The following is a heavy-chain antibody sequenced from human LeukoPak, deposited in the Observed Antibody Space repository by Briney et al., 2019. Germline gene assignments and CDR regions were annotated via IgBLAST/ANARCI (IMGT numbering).Heavy chain of an antibody. D-gene: IGHD6-13*01. CDR3: AKESQYSSSWTYRYYYYGMDV. J-gene: IGHJ6*02. CDR2: ISYDGSNK. V-gene: IGHV3-30*18. CDR1: GFTFSSYG. Sequence: GRSLRLSCAASGFTFSSYGMHWVRQAPGKGLEWVAVISYDGSNKYYADSVKGRFTISRDNSKNTLYLQMNSLRAEGTAVYYCAKESQYSSSWTYRYYYYGMDVWGQGTTVTVSS.